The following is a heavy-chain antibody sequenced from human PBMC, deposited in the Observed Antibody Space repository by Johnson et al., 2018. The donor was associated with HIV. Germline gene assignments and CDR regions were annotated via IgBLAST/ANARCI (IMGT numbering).Heavy chain of an antibody. Sequence: VQLVESGGGLVKPGGSLRLSCAASGFTFSDHYMNWMRQAPGKGLEWVAVISYDGSNKYYADSVKGRFTISRDNSKNTLYLQRNSLRVEDTAVYYCARGGYSGYDPAGPNALDIWGQGTMVTVSS. CDR1: GFTFSDHY. D-gene: IGHD5-12*01. CDR3: ARGGYSGYDPAGPNALDI. V-gene: IGHV3-30-3*01. J-gene: IGHJ3*02. CDR2: ISYDGSNK.